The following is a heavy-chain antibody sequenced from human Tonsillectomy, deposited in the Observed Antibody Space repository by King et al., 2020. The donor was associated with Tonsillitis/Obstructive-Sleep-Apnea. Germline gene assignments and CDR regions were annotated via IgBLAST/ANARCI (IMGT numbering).Heavy chain of an antibody. CDR3: AREGDEVDAFDI. Sequence: VRLQESGPGLVKPSETLSLTCTVSGGSISSYYWSWIRQPPGKGLEWIGYIDYSGSTNYNPSLKSRVTISVDTSQKQLSLKLSSVTAADTAVYYCAREGDEVDAFDIWGQGTMVTVSS. CDR2: IDYSGST. CDR1: GGSISSYY. V-gene: IGHV4-59*01. J-gene: IGHJ3*02. D-gene: IGHD3-16*01.